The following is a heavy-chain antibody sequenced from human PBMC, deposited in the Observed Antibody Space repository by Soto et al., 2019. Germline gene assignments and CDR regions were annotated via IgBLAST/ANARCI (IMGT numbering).Heavy chain of an antibody. J-gene: IGHJ6*02. CDR1: GYKPSTWHNFTSYW. CDR3: ASNEVAATGYYYYYGMDV. CDR2: IYPGDSDT. D-gene: IGHD2-15*01. V-gene: IGHV5-51*01. Sequence: PGESLKISCKGSGYKPSTWHNFTSYWIAWVRQMPGEGLEWMGIIYPGDSDTRYSPSFQGQVTISADKSISTAYLQWSSLKASDTAMYYCASNEVAATGYYYYYGMDVWGQGTTVTVSS.